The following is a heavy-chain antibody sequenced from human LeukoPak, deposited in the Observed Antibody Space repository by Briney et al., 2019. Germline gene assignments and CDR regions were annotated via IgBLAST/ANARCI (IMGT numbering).Heavy chain of an antibody. CDR2: INPNSGNT. V-gene: IGHV1-8*02. D-gene: IGHD3-10*01. CDR3: ARADYYGSGSSIRRKFDP. CDR1: GYTFTGYY. Sequence: ASVKVSCKASGYTFTGYYMHWVRQAPGRGLEWMGWINPNSGNTGYAQKFQGRVTMTRNTSISTAYMELSSLRSEDTAVYYCARADYYGSGSSIRRKFDPWGQGTLVTVSS. J-gene: IGHJ5*02.